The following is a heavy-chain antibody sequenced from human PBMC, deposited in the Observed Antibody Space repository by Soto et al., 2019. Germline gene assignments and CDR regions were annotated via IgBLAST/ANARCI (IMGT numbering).Heavy chain of an antibody. Sequence: PGGSLRLSCAASGFTFSNFAMSWVRQAPGKGLEWVSATSGSGVSTFYADSVKGRFTISRDNSKNTVSLQMSSLRAEDTAIYYCAKGYSFGFDFWGQGILVTVSS. D-gene: IGHD4-4*01. CDR1: GFTFSNFA. CDR3: AKGYSFGFDF. CDR2: TSGSGVST. J-gene: IGHJ4*02. V-gene: IGHV3-23*01.